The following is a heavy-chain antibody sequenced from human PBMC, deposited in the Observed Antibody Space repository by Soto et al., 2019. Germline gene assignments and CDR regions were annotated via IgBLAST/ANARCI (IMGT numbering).Heavy chain of an antibody. CDR3: AKSITARPFDY. D-gene: IGHD6-6*01. CDR2: ISGSGGNT. V-gene: IGHV3-23*01. CDR1: GFTFSSYA. J-gene: IGHJ4*02. Sequence: GGSLRLSCKASGFTFSSYAMSWVRQAPGKGLEWVSAISGSGGNTYYADSVKGRFTISRDNSKNTLYLQMNSLRAEVTAVYYCAKSITARPFDYWGQGALVTVSS.